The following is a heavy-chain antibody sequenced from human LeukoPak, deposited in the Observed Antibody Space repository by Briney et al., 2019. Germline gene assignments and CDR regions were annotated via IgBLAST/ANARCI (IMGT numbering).Heavy chain of an antibody. CDR1: GYTFTSYG. J-gene: IGHJ3*02. Sequence: ASVEVSCKASGYTFTSYGISWVRQAPGQGLEWMGWISAYNGNTNYAQKLQGRVTMTTDTSTSTAYMELRSLRSDDTAVYYCARTHYYDSSGSDAFDIWGQGTMVTVSS. V-gene: IGHV1-18*01. D-gene: IGHD3-22*01. CDR3: ARTHYYDSSGSDAFDI. CDR2: ISAYNGNT.